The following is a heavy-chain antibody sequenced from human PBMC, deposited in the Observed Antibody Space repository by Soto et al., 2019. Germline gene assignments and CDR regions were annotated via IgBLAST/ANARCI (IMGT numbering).Heavy chain of an antibody. Sequence: QVQLQESGPGLVKPSQTLTLTCTVSGGSLSSGSFYWSWIRQHPGKGLEWIGHISDSGSSYYNPSHESRVTISVDTSKNQFSLKLSAVTAADTAVYFCARTTFYDIFTAYYSLFDYWGQGTLVTVSS. CDR1: GGSLSSGSFY. D-gene: IGHD3-9*01. CDR2: ISDSGSS. J-gene: IGHJ4*02. CDR3: ARTTFYDIFTAYYSLFDY. V-gene: IGHV4-31*03.